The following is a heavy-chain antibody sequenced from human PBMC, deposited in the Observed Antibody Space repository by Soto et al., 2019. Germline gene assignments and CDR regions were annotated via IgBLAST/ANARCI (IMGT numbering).Heavy chain of an antibody. CDR1: GGSFSGYY. Sequence: SETLSLTCAVYGGSFSGYYWSWIRQPPGKGLEWIGEINHSGSTNYNPSLKSRVTISVDTSKNQFSLKLSSVTAADTAVYYCARGRRYSSSSGGYYYGMDVWGQGTTVTVSS. V-gene: IGHV4-34*01. J-gene: IGHJ6*02. CDR2: INHSGST. D-gene: IGHD6-6*01. CDR3: ARGRRYSSSSGGYYYGMDV.